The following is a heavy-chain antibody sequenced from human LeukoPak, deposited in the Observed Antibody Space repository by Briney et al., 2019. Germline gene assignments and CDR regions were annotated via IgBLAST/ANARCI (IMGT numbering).Heavy chain of an antibody. Sequence: PGGSLRLSCSGSGFXFSAYWIHWVRQPPGKGLVWVSRINTDGTSTIYADSVKGRFTLSRDNAKNTLYLQMNSLRVEDTAVYYCARDYGNDRRAFDIWGQGTMVTVSS. CDR3: ARDYGNDRRAFDI. CDR1: GFXFSAYW. J-gene: IGHJ3*02. CDR2: INTDGTST. V-gene: IGHV3-74*01. D-gene: IGHD4-17*01.